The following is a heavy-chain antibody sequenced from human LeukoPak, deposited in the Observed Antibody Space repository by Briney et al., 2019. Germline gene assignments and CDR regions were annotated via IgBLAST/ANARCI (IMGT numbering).Heavy chain of an antibody. J-gene: IGHJ5*02. CDR2: IYHSGST. V-gene: IGHV4-30-2*01. D-gene: IGHD3-10*01. Sequence: PSQTLSLTCTVSGGSISSGGYYWSWIRQPPGKGREGIGYIYHSGSTYSNPSRKSRVTISVDTSKNQFSLKLSSVTAADTAVSSCARDPSTTVRGVNSYNWFAPSGQGTLVTVSS. CDR1: GGSISSGGYY. CDR3: ARDPSTTVRGVNSYNWFAP.